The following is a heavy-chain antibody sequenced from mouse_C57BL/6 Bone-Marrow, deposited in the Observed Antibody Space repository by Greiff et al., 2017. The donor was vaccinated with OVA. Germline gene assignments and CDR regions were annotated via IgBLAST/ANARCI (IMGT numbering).Heavy chain of an antibody. CDR1: GYTFTSYG. Sequence: VHLVESGAELARPGASVKLSCKASGYTFTSYGISWVKQRTGQGLEWIGEIYPRSGNTYYNEKFKGKATLTADKSSSTAYMELRSLTSEDSAVYFCARGRGLPFDYWGQGTTLTVSS. CDR3: ARGRGLPFDY. V-gene: IGHV1-81*01. J-gene: IGHJ2*01. D-gene: IGHD2-4*01. CDR2: IYPRSGNT.